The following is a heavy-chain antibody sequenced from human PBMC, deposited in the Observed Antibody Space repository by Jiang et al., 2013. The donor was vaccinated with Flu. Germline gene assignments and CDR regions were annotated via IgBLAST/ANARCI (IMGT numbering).Heavy chain of an antibody. CDR3: ARHYENEQQLDYGMDV. Sequence: GVVQPRRSLRLSCAASGFTFSSYGMHWVRQAPGKGLEWVAVIWYDGGNKHYADSVKGRFTISRDNSKNTLYLQMNSLRAEDTAVYYCARHYENEQQLDYGMDVWGQGTTVTVSS. J-gene: IGHJ6*02. V-gene: IGHV3-33*01. D-gene: IGHD6-13*01. CDR2: IWYDGGNK. CDR1: GFTFSSYG.